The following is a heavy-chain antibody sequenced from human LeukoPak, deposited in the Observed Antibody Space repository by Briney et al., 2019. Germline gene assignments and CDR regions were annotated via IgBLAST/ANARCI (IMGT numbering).Heavy chain of an antibody. J-gene: IGHJ4*02. Sequence: GASVKVSCKASGYTFTGYYMHWVRQAPGQGLEWMGWINSNSGGTNYAQKFQGRVTMTRDTSISTAYMELSRLRSDDTAVYYCARDYSSSWYSLYYFDYWGQGTLVTVSS. D-gene: IGHD6-13*01. V-gene: IGHV1-2*02. CDR3: ARDYSSSWYSLYYFDY. CDR1: GYTFTGYY. CDR2: INSNSGGT.